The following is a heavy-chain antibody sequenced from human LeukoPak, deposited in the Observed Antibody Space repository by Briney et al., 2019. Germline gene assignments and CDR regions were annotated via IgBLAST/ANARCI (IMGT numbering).Heavy chain of an antibody. Sequence: ASVKVSCKASGYTFTGHYMHWVRQAPGQGLEWMGWINSDSGGTKYAQKFQGSVIMTRVTSIRTAYMELSRLKSDDTAVYYCARGRVHSWSDAFDIWGQGTTVTVSS. D-gene: IGHD1-1*01. CDR2: INSDSGGT. J-gene: IGHJ3*02. CDR3: ARGRVHSWSDAFDI. CDR1: GYTFTGHY. V-gene: IGHV1-2*02.